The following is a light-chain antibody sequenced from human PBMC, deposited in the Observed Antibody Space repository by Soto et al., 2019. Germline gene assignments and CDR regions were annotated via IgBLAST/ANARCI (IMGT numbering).Light chain of an antibody. CDR3: QQYKNYLT. CDR2: DAS. CDR1: QSISTW. V-gene: IGKV1-5*01. J-gene: IGKJ3*01. Sequence: DIQMTQSPSTLSASVGDRVTITCRASQSISTWLAWYQQKPGKAPKVLIYDASSLESGVPSRFSGSGSETEFTLTISSLQPDDFATYYCQQYKNYLTFGPGTKVDIK.